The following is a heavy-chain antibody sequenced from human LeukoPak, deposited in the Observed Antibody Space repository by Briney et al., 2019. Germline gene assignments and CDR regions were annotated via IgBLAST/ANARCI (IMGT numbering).Heavy chain of an antibody. V-gene: IGHV3-23*01. CDR2: ISGSGGST. CDR3: ARDDYGDPNHDY. D-gene: IGHD4-17*01. J-gene: IGHJ4*02. CDR1: GFTFSSYA. Sequence: GGSLRLSCAASGFTFSSYAMSCVRQAPGKGLEWVSAISGSGGSTYYADSVKGRFTISRDNSKNTLYLQMNSLRAEDTDVYYCARDDYGDPNHDYWGQGTLVTVSS.